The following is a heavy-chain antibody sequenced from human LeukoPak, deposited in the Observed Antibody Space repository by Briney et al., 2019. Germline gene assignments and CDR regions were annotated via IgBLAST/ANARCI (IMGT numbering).Heavy chain of an antibody. J-gene: IGHJ3*02. CDR2: IFHTGST. CDR1: GVSISSYY. V-gene: IGHV4-59*07. CDR3: ARGSPSLLDAFDI. Sequence: SDTLSLTCTVAGVSISSYYWNWIRQPPGKGLEWIGYIFHTGSTNYNPSLKSRVTFSLDTSKNHFSLRLTSVTAADTAVYYCARGSPSLLDAFDIWGQGRVVIVSS. D-gene: IGHD3-10*01.